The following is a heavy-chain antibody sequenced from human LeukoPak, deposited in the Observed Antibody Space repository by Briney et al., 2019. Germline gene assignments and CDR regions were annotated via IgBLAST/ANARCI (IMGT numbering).Heavy chain of an antibody. V-gene: IGHV4-34*01. J-gene: IGHJ4*02. CDR1: GGSFSGYY. CDR2: INRSGST. D-gene: IGHD6-6*01. Sequence: PSETLSLTCPVYGGSFSGYYWSWIRQPPGKGLEWIGEINRSGSTNYNPSLKSRVTISVDTSKNQFSLKLSSVTAADTAVYYCARDISSSLFDYWGQGTLVTVSS. CDR3: ARDISSSLFDY.